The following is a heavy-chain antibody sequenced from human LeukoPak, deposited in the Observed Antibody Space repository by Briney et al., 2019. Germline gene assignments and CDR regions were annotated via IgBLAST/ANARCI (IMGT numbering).Heavy chain of an antibody. V-gene: IGHV1-18*01. CDR1: GYTFTSYG. CDR2: ISAYNGNT. D-gene: IGHD3-22*01. J-gene: IGHJ4*02. Sequence: ASVKVSCKASGYTFTSYGISWVRQAPGQGLEWMGWISAYNGNTNYAQKLQGRVTMTTDTSTSTAYMELRSLRSDDTAVYYCARKAYYYGCSGYGYYFDYWGQGTLVTVSS. CDR3: ARKAYYYGCSGYGYYFDY.